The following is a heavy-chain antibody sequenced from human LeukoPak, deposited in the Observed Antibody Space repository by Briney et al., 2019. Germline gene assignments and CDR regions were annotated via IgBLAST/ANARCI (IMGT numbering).Heavy chain of an antibody. D-gene: IGHD5-12*01. CDR3: ARARSGYSGYDQDDAFDI. CDR1: GYSISSGYY. Sequence: SETLSLTCAVSGYSISSGYYWGWIRPPPGKGLEWIGIIYHSGSTYYNPSLKSRVTISVDTSKNQFSLKLSSVTAADTAVYYCARARSGYSGYDQDDAFDIWGQGTMVTVSS. V-gene: IGHV4-38-2*01. J-gene: IGHJ3*02. CDR2: IYHSGST.